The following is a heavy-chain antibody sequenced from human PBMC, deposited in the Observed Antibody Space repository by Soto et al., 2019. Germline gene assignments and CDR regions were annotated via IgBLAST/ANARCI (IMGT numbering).Heavy chain of an antibody. D-gene: IGHD2-2*02. V-gene: IGHV3-30-3*01. J-gene: IGHJ6*02. CDR2: ILYDGGNQ. CDR1: GFTFSSYS. CDR3: AKDLPSDIVVVPAAIAPVSMDV. Sequence: HGGSPRTSCETPGFTFSSYSLDWGRPAPGQGRGGGGVILYDGGNQYYADSVKGRFTISRDNSKTTLYLQMNSLRAEDTAVYYCAKDLPSDIVVVPAAIAPVSMDVWGQGTTVTVSS.